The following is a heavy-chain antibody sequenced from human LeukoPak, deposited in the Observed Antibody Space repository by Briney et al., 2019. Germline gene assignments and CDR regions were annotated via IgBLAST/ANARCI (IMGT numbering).Heavy chain of an antibody. V-gene: IGHV1-46*01. CDR1: GYTFTSYY. CDR2: INPSGGST. D-gene: IGHD2-8*01. CDR3: ARGYCTNGVCYQTNYYYYYMDV. Sequence: ASVKVSCKASGYTFTSYYMHWVRQAPGQGLEWMGIINPSGGSTSYAQKFQGRVTMTRDTSISTAYMELSRLRSDDTAVYYCARGYCTNGVCYQTNYYYYYMDVWGKGTTVTVSS. J-gene: IGHJ6*03.